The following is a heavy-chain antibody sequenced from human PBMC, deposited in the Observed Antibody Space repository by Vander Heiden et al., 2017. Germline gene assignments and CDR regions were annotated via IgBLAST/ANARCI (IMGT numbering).Heavy chain of an antibody. Sequence: QVQLPQWGAGLLKPSETLSLTCAVYGGSFSGYYWRWLRQPPGKGLEWIGEINHSGSTNYNPSLKSRVTISVDTSKNQFSLKLSSVTAADTAVYYCARGDNWNDGYYYYYGMDVWGQGTTVTVSS. V-gene: IGHV4-34*01. J-gene: IGHJ6*02. CDR3: ARGDNWNDGYYYYYGMDV. CDR1: GGSFSGYY. CDR2: INHSGST. D-gene: IGHD1-20*01.